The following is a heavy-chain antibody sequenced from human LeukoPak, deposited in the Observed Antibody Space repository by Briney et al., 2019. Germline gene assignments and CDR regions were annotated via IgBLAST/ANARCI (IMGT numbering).Heavy chain of an antibody. CDR3: ARMRYCSSTSCPSNYYYYGMDV. V-gene: IGHV1-3*01. Sequence: ASVKVSCKASGYTFTSYAMHWVRQAPGQRLEWMGWINAGNGNTKYSQKFQGRVTITRDTSASTAYMELSSLRSEDTAVYYCARMRYCSSTSCPSNYYYYGMDVWGQGTTVTVSS. D-gene: IGHD2-2*01. J-gene: IGHJ6*02. CDR1: GYTFTSYA. CDR2: INAGNGNT.